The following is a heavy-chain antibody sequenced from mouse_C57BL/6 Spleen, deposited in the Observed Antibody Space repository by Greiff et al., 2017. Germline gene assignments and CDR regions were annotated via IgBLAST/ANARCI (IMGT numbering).Heavy chain of an antibody. CDR3: ARGELGLFDY. CDR2: ISDGGSYT. J-gene: IGHJ2*01. Sequence: EVQLVESGGGLVKPGGSLKLSCAASGFTFSSYAMSWVRQTPEKRLEWVATISDGGSYTYYPDNVKGRFTISRDNAKNNLYLQMSHLKSEDTAMYYCARGELGLFDYWGQGTTLTVSS. D-gene: IGHD4-1*01. V-gene: IGHV5-4*01. CDR1: GFTFSSYA.